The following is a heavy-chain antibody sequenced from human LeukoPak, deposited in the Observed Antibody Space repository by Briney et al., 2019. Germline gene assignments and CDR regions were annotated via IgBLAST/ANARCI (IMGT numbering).Heavy chain of an antibody. CDR3: ARLKRAAGANPLDY. Sequence: PGRSLRLSCAASGFTFSSYAMHWVRQAPGKGLEWVAVISYDGSNKYYADSVKGRFTISRHNSENTVYLQMNSLRAEDTAVYYCARLKRAAGANPLDYWGQGTLVTVSS. D-gene: IGHD6-13*01. V-gene: IGHV3-30*14. J-gene: IGHJ4*02. CDR1: GFTFSSYA. CDR2: ISYDGSNK.